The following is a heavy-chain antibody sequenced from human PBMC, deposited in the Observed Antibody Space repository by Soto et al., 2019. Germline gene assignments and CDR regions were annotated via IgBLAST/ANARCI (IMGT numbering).Heavy chain of an antibody. Sequence: PSETLSLTCTVSGGSISSSSYYWGWIRQPPGKGLEWIGSIYYSGNTYYNPSLKSRVTISVDTSKNQFSLKLSSVTAADTAVYYCAREGAAPYYYYGMDVWGQGTTVT. D-gene: IGHD6-6*01. CDR2: IYYSGNT. CDR1: GGSISSSSYY. J-gene: IGHJ6*02. V-gene: IGHV4-39*07. CDR3: AREGAAPYYYYGMDV.